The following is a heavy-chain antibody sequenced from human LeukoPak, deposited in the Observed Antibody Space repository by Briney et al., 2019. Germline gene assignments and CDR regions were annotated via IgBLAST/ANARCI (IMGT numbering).Heavy chain of an antibody. J-gene: IGHJ6*03. D-gene: IGHD1-26*01. CDR3: ARDPYSGTYGNTYYYYMDV. V-gene: IGHV3-48*04. CDR2: ISSGGSTI. Sequence: PGGSLRLSCTVSGFPVSSNSMSWVRQAPGKGLEWVSYISSGGSTIYYADSVKGRFTISRDNARNSLSLQMNSLRAEDTAVYYCARDPYSGTYGNTYYYYMDVWGKGTTVTISS. CDR1: GFPVSSNS.